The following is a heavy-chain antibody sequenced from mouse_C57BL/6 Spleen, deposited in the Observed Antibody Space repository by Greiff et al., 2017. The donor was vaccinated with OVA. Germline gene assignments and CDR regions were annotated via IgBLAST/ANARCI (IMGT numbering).Heavy chain of an antibody. CDR2: INPSSGYT. J-gene: IGHJ4*01. V-gene: IGHV1-4*01. CDR3: ARARSYFDYAMDY. Sequence: QVHVKQSGAELARPGASVKMSCKASGYTFTSYTMHWVKQRPGQGLEWIGYINPSSGYTKYNQKFKDKATLTADKSSSTAYMQLSSLTSEDSAVYYCARARSYFDYAMDYWGQGTSVTVSS. D-gene: IGHD2-10*01. CDR1: GYTFTSYT.